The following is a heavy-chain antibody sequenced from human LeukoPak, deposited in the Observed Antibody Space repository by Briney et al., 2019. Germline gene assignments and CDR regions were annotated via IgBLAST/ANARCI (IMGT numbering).Heavy chain of an antibody. Sequence: GGSLRLSCAASGFTFSNYAMSWVRQAPGKGLEWVSTISGSGDSTYYADSVKGRFTISRDNSKNTQYLQMNSLRAEDTAVYYCAKDGLVVPSDFDYWGQGTLVTVSS. CDR1: GFTFSNYA. V-gene: IGHV3-23*01. CDR3: AKDGLVVPSDFDY. D-gene: IGHD2-2*01. J-gene: IGHJ4*02. CDR2: ISGSGDST.